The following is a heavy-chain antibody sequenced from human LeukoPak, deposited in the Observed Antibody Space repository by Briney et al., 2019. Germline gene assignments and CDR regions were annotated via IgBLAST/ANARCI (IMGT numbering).Heavy chain of an antibody. CDR3: ARFSSSGWFDY. CDR1: GGSISSYY. V-gene: IGHV4-59*01. D-gene: IGHD6-19*01. Sequence: SETLSLTCTVSGGSISSYYWSWIRQPPGKGLEWIGYIYYSGSTNYNPSLKSRVTISVDTSKNQFSLKLSSVTAADTAVYYCARFSSSGWFDYWGQGTLVTVSS. J-gene: IGHJ4*02. CDR2: IYYSGST.